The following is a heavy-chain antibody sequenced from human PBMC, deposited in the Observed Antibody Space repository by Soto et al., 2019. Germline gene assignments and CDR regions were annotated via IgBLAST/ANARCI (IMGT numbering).Heavy chain of an antibody. D-gene: IGHD6-6*01. Sequence: GGSLRHSCAASGLTFISYGMHWVRQATGKGLEWVAVISYDGSNKYYADSVKGRFTISRDNSKNTLYLQMNSLRAEDTAVYYCARVMWQLPGGYYGMDVWGQGTTVTVSS. V-gene: IGHV3-30*03. CDR1: GLTFISYG. J-gene: IGHJ6*02. CDR3: ARVMWQLPGGYYGMDV. CDR2: ISYDGSNK.